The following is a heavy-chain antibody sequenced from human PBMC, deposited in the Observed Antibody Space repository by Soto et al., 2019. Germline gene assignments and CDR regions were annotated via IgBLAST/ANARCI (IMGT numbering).Heavy chain of an antibody. V-gene: IGHV3-23*01. CDR1: GFTFSIYA. CDR3: AKDAPGSGWLSDY. J-gene: IGHJ4*02. Sequence: GGSLRLSCAASGFTFSIYAMSWVRQAPGKGLEWVSTITGNGGTSYADFVRGRFTISRDNSKNTLYLQMNSLRPEDTAVYYCAKDAPGSGWLSDYWGQGTLVTVSS. CDR2: ITGNGGT. D-gene: IGHD3-22*01.